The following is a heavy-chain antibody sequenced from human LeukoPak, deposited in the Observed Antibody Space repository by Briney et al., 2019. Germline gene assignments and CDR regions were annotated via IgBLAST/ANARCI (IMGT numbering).Heavy chain of an antibody. CDR2: IDTDGSFT. J-gene: IGHJ4*02. Sequence: GGSLRLSCAASGFAFSSYWMRWVRQAPGKGLVWVSRIDTDGSFTSYADSVRGRFTISRDNAKNTLYLQMSGLRAEDTAVYYCIRGTVGAPGNDYWGQGTLVTVSS. CDR3: IRGTVGAPGNDY. CDR1: GFAFSSYW. D-gene: IGHD1-26*01. V-gene: IGHV3-74*01.